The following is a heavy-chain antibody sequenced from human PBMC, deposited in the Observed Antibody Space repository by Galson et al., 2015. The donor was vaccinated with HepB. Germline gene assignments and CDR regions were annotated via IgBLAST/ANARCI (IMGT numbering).Heavy chain of an antibody. J-gene: IGHJ3*01. CDR1: GGSITGYY. Sequence: ETLSLTCIVSGGSITGYYWNWIRQAPGKGLEWMGYISSSGNTHYNPSLKSRVGISIDRSKNQFSLKVTSVTAADPAIYYCSRLGQYAYANRDAFDLWGQGTVVSVSS. CDR2: ISSSGNT. D-gene: IGHD3-16*01. CDR3: SRLGQYAYANRDAFDL. V-gene: IGHV4-59*01.